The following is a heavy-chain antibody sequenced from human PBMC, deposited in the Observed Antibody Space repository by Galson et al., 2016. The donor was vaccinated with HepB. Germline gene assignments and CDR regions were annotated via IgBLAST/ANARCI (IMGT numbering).Heavy chain of an antibody. V-gene: IGHV3-15*07. CDR3: TTTGGTAGGSSWPPY. D-gene: IGHD6-13*01. CDR1: GVIFSKAW. Sequence: SLRLSCAASGVIFSKAWMNWVRQAPGKGLEWVGRIIARDAGGTVDYAAPVKGRFTISRDDSKTTVYLQMNSLKTEDTGVYYCTTTGGTAGGSSWPPYWGQGTLVTVSS. CDR2: IIARDAGGTV. J-gene: IGHJ4*02.